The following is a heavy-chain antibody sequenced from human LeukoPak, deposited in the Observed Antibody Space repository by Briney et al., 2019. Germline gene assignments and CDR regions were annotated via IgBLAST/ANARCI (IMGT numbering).Heavy chain of an antibody. Sequence: WGSLRLSCAASGFTFSSYWMHWVRQAPGKGLVWVSRINSDGSTTTYADSVKGRFTISRDNAKNTLYLQMNSLRVEDTAVYYCARAGVVGATIALDIWGQVTRGTVSS. J-gene: IGHJ3*02. D-gene: IGHD1-26*01. V-gene: IGHV3-74*01. CDR1: GFTFSSYW. CDR3: ARAGVVGATIALDI. CDR2: INSDGSTT.